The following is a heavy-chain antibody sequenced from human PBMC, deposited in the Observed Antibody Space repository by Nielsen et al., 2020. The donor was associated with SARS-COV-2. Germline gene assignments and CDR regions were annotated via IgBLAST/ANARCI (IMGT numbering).Heavy chain of an antibody. D-gene: IGHD3-10*01. J-gene: IGHJ5*02. Sequence: WIRQPPGKGLEWIGYIYYSGSTYYNPSLKSRVTISVDTSKNQFSLKLSSVTAAGTAVYYCARETMVRGVIDWFDPWGQGTLVTVSS. CDR2: IYYSGST. V-gene: IGHV4-30-4*01. CDR3: ARETMVRGVIDWFDP.